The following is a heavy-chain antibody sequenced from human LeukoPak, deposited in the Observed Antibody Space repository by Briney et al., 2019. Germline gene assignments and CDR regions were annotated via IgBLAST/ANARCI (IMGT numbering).Heavy chain of an antibody. V-gene: IGHV3-53*01. CDR3: AKGYNYAYEY. J-gene: IGHJ4*02. CDR1: GFTVSSSY. CDR2: IYSGGST. Sequence: GGSLRLSCAPSGFTVSSSYMSWVRQAPGKGLEWVSLIYSGGSTYYAASVKGRFTISRDNSKNTLYLQMNSLRPEDTAVYYCAKGYNYAYEYWGQGTLVTVSS. D-gene: IGHD5-18*01.